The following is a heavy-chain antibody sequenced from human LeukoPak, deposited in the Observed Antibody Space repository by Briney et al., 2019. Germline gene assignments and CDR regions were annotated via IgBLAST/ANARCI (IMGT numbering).Heavy chain of an antibody. CDR3: ARRTVTNGWFRIDY. D-gene: IGHD6-19*01. CDR2: IYTSGST. Sequence: SETLSLTCTVSGGSISGYYWSWIRQPAGKGLEWLGRIYTSGSTNYNPSLKSRVTMSVDTSKNQFSLKLSSVTAADTAVYYCARRTVTNGWFRIDYWGQGSLVIVSS. V-gene: IGHV4-4*07. J-gene: IGHJ4*02. CDR1: GGSISGYY.